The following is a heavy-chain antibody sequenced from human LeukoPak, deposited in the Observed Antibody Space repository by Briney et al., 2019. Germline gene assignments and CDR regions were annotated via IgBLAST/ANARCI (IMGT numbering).Heavy chain of an antibody. CDR1: GFSFSTYS. Sequence: GGSLRLSCAASGFSFSTYSMNWVRQAPGKGLEWVSYVSFSSTTIYYADSVRGRFTISRDNAKNSLYLQMDSLRAEDTAMYYCARDSGRREDYWGQGTLVTVSS. D-gene: IGHD1-1*01. CDR3: ARDSGRREDY. J-gene: IGHJ4*02. CDR2: VSFSSTTI. V-gene: IGHV3-48*01.